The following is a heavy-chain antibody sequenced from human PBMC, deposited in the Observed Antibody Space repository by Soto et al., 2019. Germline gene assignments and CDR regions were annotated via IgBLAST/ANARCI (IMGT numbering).Heavy chain of an antibody. CDR2: LQTDGSHP. CDR3: ARGGDPDY. D-gene: IGHD2-21*02. CDR1: GFKFDYYW. V-gene: IGHV3-74*01. J-gene: IGHJ4*02. Sequence: EVQLVESGGGLVQPGGSLRLSCVASGFKFDYYWMHWVRQAPGGGLMWISRLQTDGSHPAYADSVKGRFTIYRDNTKNTLYLEMNTLRVRDTAVYYCARGGDPDYWGQGTLVTVSS.